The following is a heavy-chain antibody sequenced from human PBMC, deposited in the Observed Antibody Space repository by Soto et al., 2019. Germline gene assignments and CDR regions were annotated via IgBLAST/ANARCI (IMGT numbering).Heavy chain of an antibody. CDR1: GFSFSTYA. CDR3: AKLQLWSQSRGFDC. CDR2: VSDSGTST. Sequence: GAPRLSCAAPGFSFSTYAMGWVRQAQGKGLQWVSLVSDSGTSTSYAESVRGRFTISRDNSKNTLYLLMNDLRAEDTAVYYCAKLQLWSQSRGFDCWGQGTLVTVSS. J-gene: IGHJ4*02. D-gene: IGHD1-1*01. V-gene: IGHV3-23*01.